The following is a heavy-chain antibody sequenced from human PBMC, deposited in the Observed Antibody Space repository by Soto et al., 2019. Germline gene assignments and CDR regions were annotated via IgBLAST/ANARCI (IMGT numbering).Heavy chain of an antibody. CDR3: ARFKVRGGPCYYYGMDV. CDR2: INAGNGNT. Sequence: ASEQVSCKPCVYTFTSYAMHWVRQAPGQRLVWMGWINAGNGNTKYSQKCQGRVTITRDTSASTAYLELSSLRSEDTSVYYCARFKVRGGPCYYYGMDVWGQGTTVTVSS. J-gene: IGHJ6*02. V-gene: IGHV1-3*01. D-gene: IGHD3-10*01. CDR1: VYTFTSYA.